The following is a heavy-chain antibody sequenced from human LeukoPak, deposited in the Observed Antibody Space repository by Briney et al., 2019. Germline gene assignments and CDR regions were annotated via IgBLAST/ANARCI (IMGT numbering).Heavy chain of an antibody. V-gene: IGHV3-30-3*01. CDR1: GFTFSSYA. CDR2: ISYDGSNK. CDR3: ARYYYGSGSSLDY. J-gene: IGHJ4*02. Sequence: QSGGSLRLSCAASGFTFSSYAMHWVRQAPGKGLEWVAVISYDGSNKYYADSVKGRFTISRDNSKNTLYLQMNSLRAEDTAVYYCARYYYGSGSSLDYWGQGTLVTVSS. D-gene: IGHD3-10*01.